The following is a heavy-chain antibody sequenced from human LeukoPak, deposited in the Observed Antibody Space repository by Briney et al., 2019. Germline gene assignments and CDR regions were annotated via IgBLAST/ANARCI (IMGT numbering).Heavy chain of an antibody. CDR1: GFTFSSYA. V-gene: IGHV3-7*01. CDR3: ARDWWWDAFDI. D-gene: IGHD2-21*01. Sequence: GGSLRLSCAASGFTFSSYAMSWVRQAPGKGLEWVANIKQDGSEKYYVDSVKGRFTISRDNAKNSLYLQMNSLRAEDTAVYYCARDWWWDAFDIWGQGTMVTVSS. CDR2: IKQDGSEK. J-gene: IGHJ3*02.